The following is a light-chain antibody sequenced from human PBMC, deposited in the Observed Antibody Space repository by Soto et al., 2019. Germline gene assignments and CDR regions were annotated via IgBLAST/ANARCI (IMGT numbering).Light chain of an antibody. V-gene: IGKV3-15*01. CDR3: QQYNVWPLT. CDR1: QSVSSN. J-gene: IGKJ4*01. Sequence: EIVMTQSPATLSVSPGERATLSCRASQSVSSNLAWYQQTPGQTPKLLIYVASTRATGIPARFSGSGSGTAFTLTLSSLQSEYFAVYYCQQYNVWPLTFGGGTKVEFK. CDR2: VAS.